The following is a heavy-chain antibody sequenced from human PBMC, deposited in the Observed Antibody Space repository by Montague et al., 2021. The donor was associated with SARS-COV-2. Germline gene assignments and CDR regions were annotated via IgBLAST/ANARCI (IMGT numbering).Heavy chain of an antibody. Sequence: SETLSLTCTVSGGSISSSSYFWGWIRQPPGKGLEWIGSIYYSGSTYYNPSLKSRVTISVDTSKIQFSLKLGSVTAADTAVFYCARKTSRGLTIFGVVTASYCFDYWGQGTLVTVSS. V-gene: IGHV4-39*01. CDR3: ARKTSRGLTIFGVVTASYCFDY. J-gene: IGHJ4*02. CDR1: GGSISSSSYF. CDR2: IYYSGST. D-gene: IGHD3-3*01.